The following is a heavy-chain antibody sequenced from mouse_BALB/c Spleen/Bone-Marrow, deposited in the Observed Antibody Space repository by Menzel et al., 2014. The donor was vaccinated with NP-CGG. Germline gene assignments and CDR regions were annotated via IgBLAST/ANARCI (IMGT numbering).Heavy chain of an antibody. J-gene: IGHJ3*01. CDR3: SRGVDGYCWFAY. D-gene: IGHD2-3*01. Sequence: EVKLVESGGGLVQPGASLTLSCAASGFTFRSYGMSWVRQTPDKRLEIVANINNNGVYTYYPDSVKGRFTISRDNAKNTLYLQMSSLKSEDTARYYCSRGVDGYCWFAYWGQGTLVTVSA. V-gene: IGHV5-6-3*01. CDR2: INNNGVYT. CDR1: GFTFRSYG.